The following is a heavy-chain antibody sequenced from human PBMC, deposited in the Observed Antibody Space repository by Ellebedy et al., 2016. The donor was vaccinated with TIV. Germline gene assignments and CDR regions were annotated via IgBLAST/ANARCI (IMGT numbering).Heavy chain of an antibody. V-gene: IGHV4-59*08. D-gene: IGHD4-17*01. Sequence: MPSETLSLTCTVSGGSISSYYWSWIRQPQGKGLEWIGYIYYSGSTNYNPSLKSRVTISVDTSKNQFSLKLSSVTAADTAVYYCARRGDYGDYVARSWFDPWGQGTLVTVSS. CDR1: GGSISSYY. CDR2: IYYSGST. CDR3: ARRGDYGDYVARSWFDP. J-gene: IGHJ5*02.